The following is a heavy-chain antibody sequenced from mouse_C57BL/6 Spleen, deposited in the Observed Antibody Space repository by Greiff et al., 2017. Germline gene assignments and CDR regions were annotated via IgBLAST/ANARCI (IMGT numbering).Heavy chain of an antibody. V-gene: IGHV1-82*01. Sequence: QVQLKESGPELVKPGASVKISCKASGYAFSSSWMNWVKQRPGKGLEWIGRIYPGDGDTNYNGKFKGKATLTADKSSSTAYMHLSSLTSEDSAVYFCARGGLRQGDYFDYWGQGTTLTVSS. D-gene: IGHD2-4*01. CDR2: IYPGDGDT. CDR3: ARGGLRQGDYFDY. CDR1: GYAFSSSW. J-gene: IGHJ2*01.